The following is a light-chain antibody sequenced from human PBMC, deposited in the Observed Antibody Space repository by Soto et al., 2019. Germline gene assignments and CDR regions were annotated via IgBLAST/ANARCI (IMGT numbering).Light chain of an antibody. CDR2: DAS. V-gene: IGKV3-11*02. J-gene: IGKJ1*01. CDR3: QQYDNWLTGT. CDR1: QSVSSN. Sequence: EIVLTQSACTLSLSPGERATLSCGASQSVSSNLAWYQQKPVQAPRLLMYDASNRATGIPARFSGSGSARDFTPTISSLEPEDFAVYYCQQYDNWLTGTFGQGTKVDIK.